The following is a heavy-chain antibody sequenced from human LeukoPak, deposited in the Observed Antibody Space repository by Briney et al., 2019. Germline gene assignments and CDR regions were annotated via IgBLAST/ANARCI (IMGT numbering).Heavy chain of an antibody. CDR3: ARSESGSYFSY. CDR1: GGSIRSSYYY. D-gene: IGHD1-26*01. J-gene: IGHJ4*02. CDR2: IYYSGST. Sequence: SETLSLTCTVSGGSIRSSYYYWGWIRQPPGKGLEWIGYIYYSGSTNYNPSLKSRVTISVDTSKNQFSLKLSSVTAADTAVYYCARSESGSYFSYWGQGTLVTVSS. V-gene: IGHV4-61*05.